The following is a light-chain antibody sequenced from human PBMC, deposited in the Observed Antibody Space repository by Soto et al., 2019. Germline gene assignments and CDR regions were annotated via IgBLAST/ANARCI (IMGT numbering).Light chain of an antibody. V-gene: IGKV3-15*01. CDR2: GAS. CDR1: QSVSSN. CDR3: QQYNNWPPVIT. J-gene: IGKJ4*01. Sequence: EIVMTQSPATLSVSPGERATLSCRASQSVSSNLAWYQQKPGQAPRLLIYGASTRATGIPARFSGSGSGTEFTLTISSLQFEDFAVYYCQQYNNWPPVITFGGGTKVEIK.